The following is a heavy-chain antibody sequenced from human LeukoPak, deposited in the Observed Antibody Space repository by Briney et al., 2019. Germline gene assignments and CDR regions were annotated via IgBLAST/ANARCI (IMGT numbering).Heavy chain of an antibody. J-gene: IGHJ4*02. D-gene: IGHD6-19*01. Sequence: GASVKVSCKASGGTFSSYAISWVRQAPGQGLKWMGYIYPKSGDTKYAQKFQGRVTMTRDTSITTAYMELTRLTSDDTAVYSCATIEGGAGTDWGQGTLVTVSS. CDR1: GGTFSSYA. V-gene: IGHV1-2*02. CDR3: ATIEGGAGTD. CDR2: IYPKSGDT.